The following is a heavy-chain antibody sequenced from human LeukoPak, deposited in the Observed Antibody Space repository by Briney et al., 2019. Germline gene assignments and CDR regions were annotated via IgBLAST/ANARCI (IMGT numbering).Heavy chain of an antibody. Sequence: GGSLRLSCAASGFTFSSHDMNWVRQAPGKGLEWVSSISTSSSHIYYADSVKGRFTISRDNAQNSLYLQMKSLRAEDTGVYYCAKDVGACSSSSCYRLHWGQGTLVTVSS. V-gene: IGHV3-21*01. J-gene: IGHJ4*02. CDR2: ISTSSSHI. CDR3: AKDVGACSSSSCYRLH. D-gene: IGHD2-2*02. CDR1: GFTFSSHD.